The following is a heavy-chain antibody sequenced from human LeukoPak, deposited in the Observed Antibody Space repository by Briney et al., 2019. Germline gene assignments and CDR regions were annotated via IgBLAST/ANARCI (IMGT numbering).Heavy chain of an antibody. CDR1: GDSTNTYG. CDR2: ISPYSAYT. J-gene: IGHJ6*03. V-gene: IGHV1-18*04. Sequence: GASVKVSCKASGDSTNTYGIAWVRQAPGQGLEWIGWISPYSAYTKYADALQGRVTMTTDTSTTTSYMELRSLRSDDTAVYFCANVAKGRYFFYYTDAWGEGTTVTVS. CDR3: ANVAKGRYFFYYTDA.